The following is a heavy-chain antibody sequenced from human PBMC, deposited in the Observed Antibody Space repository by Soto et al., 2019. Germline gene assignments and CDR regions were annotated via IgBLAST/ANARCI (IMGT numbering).Heavy chain of an antibody. CDR2: VYPGDSDT. CDR3: ARDRAYSPYYYYYGMDV. Sequence: GESLKISCEGSGYSFTSYWIAWVRQMPGEGLEWMGTVYPGDSDTRYSPYFQGQVTISADKSMNTAYLQWSSLKASDTAMYYCARDRAYSPYYYYYGMDVWGQGTTVTVSS. J-gene: IGHJ6*02. D-gene: IGHD1-26*01. CDR1: GYSFTSYW. V-gene: IGHV5-51*01.